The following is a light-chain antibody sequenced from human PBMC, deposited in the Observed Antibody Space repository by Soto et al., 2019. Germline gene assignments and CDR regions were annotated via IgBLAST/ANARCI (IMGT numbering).Light chain of an antibody. CDR1: QTGASTY. V-gene: IGKV3-20*01. CDR3: QQYYTTPFT. J-gene: IGKJ3*01. CDR2: GAS. Sequence: EIELTQSPGSLSLSPGERVTLSCRASQTGASTYLAWYQQKPGQAPRLLIYGASTRAAGIPDRFSGSGSGTDFTLTISRLEPEDFAVYYCQQYYTTPFTFGPGTKVDIK.